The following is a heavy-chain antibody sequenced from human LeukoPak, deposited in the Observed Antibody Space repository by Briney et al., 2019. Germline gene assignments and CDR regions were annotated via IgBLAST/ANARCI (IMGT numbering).Heavy chain of an antibody. V-gene: IGHV3-74*01. Sequence: GGSLRLSCAASGFTFISYWMHWVRQAPGKGLVWVSRINGYGSSTDFADSVKGRFTISRDNAKNTLYLQMNSLRAEDTAVYYCARDAPGNTALDYWGQGTLATVSS. J-gene: IGHJ4*02. CDR2: INGYGSST. CDR1: GFTFISYW. CDR3: ARDAPGNTALDY. D-gene: IGHD5-18*01.